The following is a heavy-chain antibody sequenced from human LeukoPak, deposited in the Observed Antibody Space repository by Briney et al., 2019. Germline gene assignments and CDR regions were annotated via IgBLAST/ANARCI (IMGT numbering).Heavy chain of an antibody. CDR3: ARYQTGYGYDVGTHYYAFDI. D-gene: IGHD5-18*01. CDR1: GYSFTSYW. V-gene: IGHV5-51*01. Sequence: GESLKISCKGSGYSFTSYWIGWVRQMPGKGLEWMGIIYPGDSDTRYSPSFQGQVTISADKSISTAYLQWSSLKASDTAMYYCARYQTGYGYDVGTHYYAFDIWGQGTMVTVSS. J-gene: IGHJ3*02. CDR2: IYPGDSDT.